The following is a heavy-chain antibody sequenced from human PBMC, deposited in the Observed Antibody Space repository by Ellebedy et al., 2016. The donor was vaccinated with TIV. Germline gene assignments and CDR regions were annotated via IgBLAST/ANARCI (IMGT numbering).Heavy chain of an antibody. J-gene: IGHJ4*02. V-gene: IGHV1-8*02. CDR2: INPNSGST. CDR3: ARGVVAALLPPDSSGLPRDY. CDR1: GGTFSSYA. D-gene: IGHD2-15*01. Sequence: ASVKVSCXASGGTFSSYAISWVRQAPGQGLEWMGWINPNSGSTSYAQKFQGRVTMTRDTSTSTVYMELSSLRSEDTAVYYCARGVVAALLPPDSSGLPRDYWGQGTLVTVSS.